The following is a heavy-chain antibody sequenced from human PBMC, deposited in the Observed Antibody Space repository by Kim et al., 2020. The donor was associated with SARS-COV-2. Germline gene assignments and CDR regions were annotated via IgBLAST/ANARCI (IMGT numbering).Heavy chain of an antibody. Sequence: SETLSLTCTGSGDSIRSYYWSWIRQPPGKGLEWIGYVYYSGSTNYNPSLKSRVTISVDTSKNQLSLKLSSVTAADTAVYYCARGAGGAALAGQFDYWGQG. J-gene: IGHJ4*02. CDR2: VYYSGST. V-gene: IGHV4-59*01. CDR1: GDSIRSYY. CDR3: ARGAGGAALAGQFDY. D-gene: IGHD6-19*01.